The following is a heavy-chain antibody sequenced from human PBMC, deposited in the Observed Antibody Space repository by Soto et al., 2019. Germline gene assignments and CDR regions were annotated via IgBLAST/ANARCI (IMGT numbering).Heavy chain of an antibody. CDR1: GFIFSSFS. J-gene: IGHJ4*02. V-gene: IGHV3-48*02. CDR3: ARDLAYAFDY. D-gene: IGHD3-16*01. CDR2: IRSDSNHI. Sequence: EVPLVEFGGGLVQPGGSLRLSCAASGFIFSSFSMNWIRQAPGKGLEWLSYIRSDSNHIGYADSVRGRFTISSDIAKNSLLRQMSSLRDDDTAVYYCARDLAYAFDYWGQGTLVTVSS.